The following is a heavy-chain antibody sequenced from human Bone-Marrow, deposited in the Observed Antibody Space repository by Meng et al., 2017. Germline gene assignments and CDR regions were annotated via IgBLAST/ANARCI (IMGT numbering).Heavy chain of an antibody. D-gene: IGHD5-24*01. V-gene: IGHV3-74*01. J-gene: IGHJ3*02. Sequence: GGSLRLSCAASGFTVSSNYMSWVRQAPGKGLEWVSRINGDGGSTSYADSVKGRFTISRDNAKNTLYLRMNSLRDEDTAVYYCARGRGDGYNSYGFNAFDMWGQGTMVTVSS. CDR1: GFTVSSNY. CDR2: INGDGGST. CDR3: ARGRGDGYNSYGFNAFDM.